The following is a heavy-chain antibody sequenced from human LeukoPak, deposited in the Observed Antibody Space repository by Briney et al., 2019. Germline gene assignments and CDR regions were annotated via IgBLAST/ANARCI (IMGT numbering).Heavy chain of an antibody. CDR3: ARDPVVPAAIGDY. CDR2: INRDGSST. Sequence: GGSLRLSCTASVFTFSSYWMHWVRQSPGKWRVWVSRINRDGSSTSYADSVKARSTISRDNAKNTLYLQMNRLRAEDTAVYYCARDPVVPAAIGDYWGQGNLVTVSS. V-gene: IGHV3-74*01. J-gene: IGHJ4*02. CDR1: VFTFSSYW. D-gene: IGHD2-2*02.